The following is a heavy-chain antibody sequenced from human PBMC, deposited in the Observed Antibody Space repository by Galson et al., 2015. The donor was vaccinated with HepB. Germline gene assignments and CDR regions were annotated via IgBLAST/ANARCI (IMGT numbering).Heavy chain of an antibody. J-gene: IGHJ4*02. Sequence: SLRLSCAASGFTFSSYGMHWVRQAPGKGLEWVAVVCNDGRKKYYADYVKGRFTISRDNSKKTLYLQVNRLRVEDTAVYYCASGYCSDGSCYTFDYWGPATLVSASS. CDR3: ASGYCSDGSCYTFDY. CDR2: VCNDGRKK. D-gene: IGHD2-15*01. V-gene: IGHV3-33*01. CDR1: GFTFSSYG.